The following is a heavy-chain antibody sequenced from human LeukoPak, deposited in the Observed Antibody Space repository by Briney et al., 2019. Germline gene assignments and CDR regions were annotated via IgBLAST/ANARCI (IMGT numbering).Heavy chain of an antibody. J-gene: IGHJ4*02. D-gene: IGHD2-2*01. Sequence: GGSLRLSCTASGFTFGDYAMSWVRQAPGKGLEWVGFIRSKAYGGTTEYAVSVKGRFTISRDDSKSIAYLQMNSLKTEDTAVYYCTRDIVVVPAAIWGQGTLVTVSS. CDR3: TRDIVVVPAAI. CDR2: IRSKAYGGTT. V-gene: IGHV3-49*04. CDR1: GFTFGDYA.